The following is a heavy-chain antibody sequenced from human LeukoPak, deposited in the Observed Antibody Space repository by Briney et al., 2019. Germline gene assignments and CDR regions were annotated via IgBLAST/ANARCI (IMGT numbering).Heavy chain of an antibody. J-gene: IGHJ6*04. CDR1: GFTFSSSN. Sequence: TGGSLRLSCAASGFTFSSSNMNWVRQAPGKGLEWVSYISSSNTTIYYADSVKGRFTISRDNAKNSLYLQMNSLRAEDTAVYYCAELGITTIGGVWGKGTTVTISS. V-gene: IGHV3-48*04. D-gene: IGHD3-10*02. CDR2: ISSSNTTI. CDR3: AELGITTIGGV.